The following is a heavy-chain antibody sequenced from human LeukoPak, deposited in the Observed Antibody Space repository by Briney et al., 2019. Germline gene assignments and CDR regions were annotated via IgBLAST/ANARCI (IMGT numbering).Heavy chain of an antibody. CDR2: IFYSVTT. D-gene: IGHD5-18*01. CDR3: ARGDTAMVPDY. CDR1: GXSISSYY. J-gene: IGHJ4*02. Sequence: SETLSLTFTVSGXSISSYYWSWIRQPPGKGLEWIGYIFYSVTTNYNPSLKSRVTISVDTSKNQFSLKLSSVTAADTAVYYCARGDTAMVPDYWGQGTLVTVSS. V-gene: IGHV4-59*01.